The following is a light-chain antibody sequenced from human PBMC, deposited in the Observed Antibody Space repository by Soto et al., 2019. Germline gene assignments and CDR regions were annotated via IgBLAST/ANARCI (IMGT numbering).Light chain of an antibody. CDR1: SGSIASNY. CDR2: DVN. CDR3: QSYDSSNHVV. Sequence: NFMLTQPHSVSESPGKTVTISCTRSSGSIASNYVQWFQQRPGSSPTTVIYDVNQRPSGVPDRFSGSIDSSSNSASLTISGLKTEDEADYYCQSYDSSNHVVFGGGTKLTVL. V-gene: IGLV6-57*01. J-gene: IGLJ2*01.